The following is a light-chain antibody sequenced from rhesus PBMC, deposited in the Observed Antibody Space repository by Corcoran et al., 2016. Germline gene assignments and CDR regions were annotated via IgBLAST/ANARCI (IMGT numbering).Light chain of an antibody. Sequence: DIQMTQSPSSLSASVGVRVTVTCRASQGINKELSWYQQKPGKAPTVLILDASSLQTGVSSRFSGSGSGTDLPLTISSLPPEDVATYYCLQDYTTPLTFGGGTEVEIK. CDR1: QGINKE. J-gene: IGKJ4*01. V-gene: IGKV1-94*01. CDR2: DAS. CDR3: LQDYTTPLT.